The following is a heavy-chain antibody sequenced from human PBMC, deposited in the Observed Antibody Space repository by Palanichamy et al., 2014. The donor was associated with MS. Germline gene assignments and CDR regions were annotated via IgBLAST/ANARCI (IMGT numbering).Heavy chain of an antibody. CDR3: AHTSTPVYCSGGTCSYRRLYNWFDS. Sequence: QITLKESGPTLVKPTQTLTLTCTFSGFSLTTSGLGVGWIRQPPGKALEWLALIYWDDDVRYRPSLKSRLTITKGTSRNQVVLTLTNMDPVDTATYFCAHTSTPVYCSGGTCSYRRLYNWFDSWGQGTLVTVSS. D-gene: IGHD2-15*01. V-gene: IGHV2-5*02. CDR2: IYWDDDV. J-gene: IGHJ5*01. CDR1: GFSLTTSGLG.